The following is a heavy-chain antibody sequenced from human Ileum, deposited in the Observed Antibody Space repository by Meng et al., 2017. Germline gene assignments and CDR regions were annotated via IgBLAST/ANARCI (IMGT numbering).Heavy chain of an antibody. V-gene: IGHV4-30-4*01. D-gene: IGHD4-23*01. CDR1: GGSISSGDYY. CDR2: IYYSGNT. CDR3: AREDLGNGYDI. J-gene: IGHJ3*02. Sequence: QVQLQESGPGLVKPSQTLSLTCTVSGGSISSGDYYWSWIRQPPGKGLEWIGYIYYSGNTYYNPSLQSRLTISIERSNNQFSLKLNSVTAADTAVYYCAREDLGNGYDIWGQGTMVTVSS.